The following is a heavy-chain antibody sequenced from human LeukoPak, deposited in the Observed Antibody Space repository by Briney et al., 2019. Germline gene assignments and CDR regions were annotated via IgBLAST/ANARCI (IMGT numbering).Heavy chain of an antibody. CDR1: GFTFSSYS. V-gene: IGHV3-48*01. D-gene: IGHD6-6*01. CDR2: ISSSSSTI. Sequence: PGGSLRLSCAASGFTFSSYSMNWVRQAPGKGLEWVSYISSSSSTIYYADSVKGRFTISRDNAKNSLHLQMNSLRAEDTAVYYCARGGSSSSFDYWGQGTLVTVSS. J-gene: IGHJ4*02. CDR3: ARGGSSSSFDY.